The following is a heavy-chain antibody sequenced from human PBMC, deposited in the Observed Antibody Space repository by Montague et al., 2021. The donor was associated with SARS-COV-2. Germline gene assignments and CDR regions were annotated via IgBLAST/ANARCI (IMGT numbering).Heavy chain of an antibody. J-gene: IGHJ4*02. CDR3: ATQEDPSGWIPGPFDF. CDR1: GGSISSSSYY. D-gene: IGHD6-19*01. Sequence: SETLSLTCTVSGGSISSSSYYWAWIRQPPGRGLEWIGSIYYRGSTYYNPSLKSRVFISVDTSKNQLSLTLTSVTAADTAVYYCATQEDPSGWIPGPFDFWGWGSLVGVSA. V-gene: IGHV4-39*01. CDR2: IYYRGST.